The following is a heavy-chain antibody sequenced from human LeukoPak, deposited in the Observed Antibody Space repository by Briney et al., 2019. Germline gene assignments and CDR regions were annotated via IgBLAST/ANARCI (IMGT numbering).Heavy chain of an antibody. CDR2: ISGSGGST. CDR1: GFTFSSYA. Sequence: GGSLRLSCAASGFTFSSYAMSWVRQAPGKGLEGVSAISGSGGSTYYADSVKGRFTISRDNSKNTLYLQMNSLRAEDTAVYYCAKDLKWELPSSANYWGQGTLVTVSS. V-gene: IGHV3-23*01. J-gene: IGHJ4*02. D-gene: IGHD1-26*01. CDR3: AKDLKWELPSSANY.